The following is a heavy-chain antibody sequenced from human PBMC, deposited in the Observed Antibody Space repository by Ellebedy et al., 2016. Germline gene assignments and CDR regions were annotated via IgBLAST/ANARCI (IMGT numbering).Heavy chain of an antibody. CDR1: GFAFSNSW. V-gene: IGHV3-7*01. CDR3: ARDDHWLVYWYLDL. D-gene: IGHD6-19*01. CDR2: IRQDVSEE. Sequence: GGSLRLSCVASGFAFSNSWMSWVRQAPGTGLEWVAKIRQDVSEEYYVDSVKGRFTISRDNAKNLLYLQMNSLRAEDTAVYYCARDDHWLVYWYLDLWGRGTPVTVSS. J-gene: IGHJ2*01.